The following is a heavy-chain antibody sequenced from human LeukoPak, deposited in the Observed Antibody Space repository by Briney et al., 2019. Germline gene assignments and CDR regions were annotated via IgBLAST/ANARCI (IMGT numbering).Heavy chain of an antibody. V-gene: IGHV4-31*03. J-gene: IGHJ5*02. D-gene: IGHD3-10*01. CDR2: IYYSGST. CDR3: ARGGITMVRGVINPTSRGDWFDP. Sequence: SETLSLTCTVSGGSISSGGYYWSWIRQHPGKGLEWIGYIYYSGSTYYNPSLKSRVTISVDTSKNQFSLKLSSVTAADTAVYYCARGGITMVRGVINPTSRGDWFDPWGQGTLVTVSS. CDR1: GGSISSGGYY.